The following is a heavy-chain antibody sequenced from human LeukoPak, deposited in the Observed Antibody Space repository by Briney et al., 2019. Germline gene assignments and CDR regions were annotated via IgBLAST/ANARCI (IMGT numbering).Heavy chain of an antibody. CDR1: GFTFSSYW. D-gene: IGHD5-12*01. CDR2: FNTDGRST. J-gene: IGHJ3*02. CDR3: AKNWGATIYYAFDI. V-gene: IGHV3-74*01. Sequence: GGSLRLSCAASGFTFSSYWMHWVRQAPGKGLVWVSRFNTDGRSTSYADSVKGRFTISRDNSKNPLYLQMNSLRAEDTAVYYCAKNWGATIYYAFDIWGQGTMVTVSS.